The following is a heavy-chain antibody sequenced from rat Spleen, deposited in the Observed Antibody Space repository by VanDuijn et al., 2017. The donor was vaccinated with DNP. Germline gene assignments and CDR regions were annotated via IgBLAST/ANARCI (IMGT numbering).Heavy chain of an antibody. CDR2: INTDGGST. J-gene: IGHJ4*01. D-gene: IGHD1-10*01. V-gene: IGHV5-58*01. CDR3: AKYNHYYAMDA. Sequence: EVQLVESGGGLVQPGRSLKLSCVASGFTFSSYWMFWIRQAPGKGLEWVASINTDGGSTYYSDSVKGRVTISRDNAENTVYLQMNRLRSEDTATYYCAKYNHYYAMDAWGQGTSVTVSS. CDR1: GFTFSSYW.